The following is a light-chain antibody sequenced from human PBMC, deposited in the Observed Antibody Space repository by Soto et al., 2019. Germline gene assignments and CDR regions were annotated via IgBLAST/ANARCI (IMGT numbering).Light chain of an antibody. CDR2: AAS. Sequence: AIRMTQSPSSFSASTGDRVTITCRASQGISSYLAWYQQKPGKAPKLLIYAASTLQSGVPSRFSDSGSGTDFTLTLCCLQSEDFATYYCQQYYSYPPTFGQGTKVEIK. CDR3: QQYYSYPPT. CDR1: QGISSY. V-gene: IGKV1-8*01. J-gene: IGKJ1*01.